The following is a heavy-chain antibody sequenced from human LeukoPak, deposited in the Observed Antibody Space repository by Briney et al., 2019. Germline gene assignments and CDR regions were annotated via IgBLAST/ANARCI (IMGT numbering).Heavy chain of an antibody. D-gene: IGHD1-1*01. J-gene: IGHJ5*02. V-gene: IGHV1-18*01. Sequence: ASVTVSCKASGYTFTSYGISWVRQAPGQGLEWMGWISAYNGNTNYAQKLQGRVTMTTDTSTSTAYMELRSLRSDDTAVYYCARAPYNWNDVPSHWFDPWGQGTLVTVSS. CDR3: ARAPYNWNDVPSHWFDP. CDR2: ISAYNGNT. CDR1: GYTFTSYG.